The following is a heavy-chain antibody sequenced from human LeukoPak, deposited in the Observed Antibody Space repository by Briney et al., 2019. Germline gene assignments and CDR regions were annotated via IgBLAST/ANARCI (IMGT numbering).Heavy chain of an antibody. CDR2: IYDSGST. CDR1: GGSISSGGYY. J-gene: IGHJ6*02. D-gene: IGHD3-10*01. CDR3: ARVYYGSGSYSPYYYYGMDV. Sequence: PSETLSLTCTVSGGSISSGGYYWSWIRQHPGKGLEWIGYIYDSGSTYYNPSLKSRVTISVDTSKNQFSLKLSSVTAADTAVYYCARVYYGSGSYSPYYYYGMDVWGQGTTVTVSS. V-gene: IGHV4-31*03.